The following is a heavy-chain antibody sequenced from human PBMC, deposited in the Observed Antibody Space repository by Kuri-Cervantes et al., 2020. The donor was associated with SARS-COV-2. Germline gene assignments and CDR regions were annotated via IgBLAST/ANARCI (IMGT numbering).Heavy chain of an antibody. Sequence: LRLSRTVSGDSISSGGYYWSWIRQPPGKGLEWIGYINHIGKTYYSPSLQRRLSLSVDRPKNQFSLKLRSVTAADTAVYYCARHRLVTGATGFPRYHSHMDVWGKGTTVTVSS. V-gene: IGHV4-30-2*01. CDR1: GDSISSGGYY. J-gene: IGHJ6*03. CDR2: INHIGKT. CDR3: ARHRLVTGATGFPRYHSHMDV. D-gene: IGHD1-26*01.